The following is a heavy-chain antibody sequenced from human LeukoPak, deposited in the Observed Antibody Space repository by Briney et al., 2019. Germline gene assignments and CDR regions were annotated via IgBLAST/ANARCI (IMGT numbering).Heavy chain of an antibody. D-gene: IGHD5-24*01. J-gene: IGHJ3*02. CDR2: IYYSGST. CDR1: GDSISSSSYY. V-gene: IGHV4-61*01. CDR3: AREWRWLHGAFDI. Sequence: PSETLSLTCTVSGDSISSSSYYWSWIRQPPGKGLEWIGYIYYSGSTNYNPSLKSRVTISVDTSKNQFSLKLSSVTAADTAVYYCAREWRWLHGAFDIWGQGTMVTVSS.